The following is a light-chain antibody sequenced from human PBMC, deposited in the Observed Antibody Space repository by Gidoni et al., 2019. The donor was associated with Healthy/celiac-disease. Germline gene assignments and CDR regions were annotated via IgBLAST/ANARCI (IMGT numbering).Light chain of an antibody. CDR2: WAS. CDR1: QSVLYSSNNKNY. Sequence: DIVMTQSPDSLAVSLGERATINCKSSQSVLYSSNNKNYLAWYQQKPGQPPKLLIYWASTRESGVPDRFSGSGSGTDFTLPISSLQAEDVAFYYCQQYYSTPRSFGQGTKLEIK. J-gene: IGKJ2*04. CDR3: QQYYSTPRS. V-gene: IGKV4-1*01.